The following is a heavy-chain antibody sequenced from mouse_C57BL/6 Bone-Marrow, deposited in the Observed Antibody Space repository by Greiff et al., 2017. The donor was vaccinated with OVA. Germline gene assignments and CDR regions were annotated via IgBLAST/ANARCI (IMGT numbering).Heavy chain of an antibody. V-gene: IGHV5-4*01. CDR2: ISDGGSYT. CDR1: GFTFSSYA. J-gene: IGHJ2*01. CDR3: ARDEDYFGY. Sequence: EVQLVESGGGLVKPGGSLKLSCAASGFTFSSYAMSWVRQTPEKRLEWVATISDGGSYTYYPDNVKGRFTISRDNAKNNLYLQMSHLKSEDTAMYYCARDEDYFGYWGQGTTLTVSS.